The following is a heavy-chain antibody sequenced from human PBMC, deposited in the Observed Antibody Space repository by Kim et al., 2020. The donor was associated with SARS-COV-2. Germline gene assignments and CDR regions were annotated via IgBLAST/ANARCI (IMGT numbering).Heavy chain of an antibody. D-gene: IGHD3-3*01. CDR3: ARDRFLEWLSWADY. V-gene: IGHV3-30-3*01. Sequence: GGSLRLSCAASGFTFSSYAMHWVRQAPGKGLEWVAVISYDGSNKYYADSVKGRFTISRDNSKNTLYLQMNSLRAEDTAVYYCARDRFLEWLSWADYWGQGTLVTVSS. J-gene: IGHJ4*02. CDR2: ISYDGSNK. CDR1: GFTFSSYA.